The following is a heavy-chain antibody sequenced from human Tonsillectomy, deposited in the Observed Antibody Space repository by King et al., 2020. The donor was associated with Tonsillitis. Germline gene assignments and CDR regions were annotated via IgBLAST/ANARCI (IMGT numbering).Heavy chain of an antibody. J-gene: IGHJ5*02. CDR1: GGSISSYY. Sequence: VQLQESGPGLVKPSETLSLTCTVSGGSISSYYWSWIRPPPGKGLEWIGYIYYSGSTNYNPSLKSRVTISVDTSKNQFSLKLSSVTAADTAVYYCARGVEDYDSSGLNWFDPWGQGTMVTVSS. V-gene: IGHV4-59*01. CDR3: ARGVEDYDSSGLNWFDP. CDR2: IYYSGST. D-gene: IGHD3-22*01.